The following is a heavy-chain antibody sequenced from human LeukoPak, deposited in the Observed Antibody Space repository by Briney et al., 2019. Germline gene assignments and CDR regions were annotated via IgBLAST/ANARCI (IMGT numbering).Heavy chain of an antibody. Sequence: SVKVSCKASGGTFSSCAISWVRQAPGQGLEWMGGIIPIFGIANYAQKFQGRVTITTDESTSTAYMELSSLRSEDTAVYYCARGKYCSSTSCDRSFYYWGQGTLVTVSS. CDR2: IIPIFGIA. J-gene: IGHJ4*02. CDR1: GGTFSSCA. CDR3: ARGKYCSSTSCDRSFYY. V-gene: IGHV1-69*05. D-gene: IGHD2-2*01.